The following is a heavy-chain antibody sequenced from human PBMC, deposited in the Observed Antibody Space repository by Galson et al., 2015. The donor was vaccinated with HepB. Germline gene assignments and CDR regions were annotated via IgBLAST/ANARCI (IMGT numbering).Heavy chain of an antibody. D-gene: IGHD6-13*01. CDR1: GSTLTELS. CDR3: ATGPEGGSSWYVAFDI. Sequence: SVTVSCKVSGSTLTELSMHWVRQAPGKGLEWMGGFDPEDGETIYAQKFQGRVTMTEDTSTDTAYMELSSLRSEDTAVYYCATGPEGGSSWYVAFDIWGQGTMVTVSS. V-gene: IGHV1-24*01. CDR2: FDPEDGET. J-gene: IGHJ3*02.